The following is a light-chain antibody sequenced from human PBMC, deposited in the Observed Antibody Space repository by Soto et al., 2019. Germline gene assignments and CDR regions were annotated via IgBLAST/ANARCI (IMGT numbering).Light chain of an antibody. CDR3: QQYNEWPPLT. CDR1: QSINNN. J-gene: IGKJ4*01. Sequence: EIVMTQSPATLSVSPGERATLSCRASQSINNNLVWYQQKPGQAPRLLIYDASTRATGIAARFGGSGSGTEFTLTISSLQSEDFAVYHCQQYNEWPPLTFGGGTKVEIK. CDR2: DAS. V-gene: IGKV3-15*01.